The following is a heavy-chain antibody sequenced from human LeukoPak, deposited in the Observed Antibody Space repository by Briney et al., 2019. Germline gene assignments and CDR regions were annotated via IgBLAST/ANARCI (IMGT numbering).Heavy chain of an antibody. D-gene: IGHD4-23*01. CDR1: GYTFTGYY. CDR3: ARAPAGGPFDN. V-gene: IGHV1-2*02. CDR2: LNPNSGDT. J-gene: IGHJ4*02. Sequence: ASVKVSCKASGYTFTGYYMHGVRQAPGQGLEWMAWLNPNSGDTDSAQKFQGRVTMTKDTSITTAYLELSSLRSDDTAVYYCARAPAGGPFDNWGQGTLVTVSS.